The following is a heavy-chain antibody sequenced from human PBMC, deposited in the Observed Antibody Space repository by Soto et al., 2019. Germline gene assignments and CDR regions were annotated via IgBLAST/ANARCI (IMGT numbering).Heavy chain of an antibody. CDR1: GFTFSSYA. J-gene: IGHJ5*02. V-gene: IGHV3-23*01. D-gene: IGHD3-9*01. Sequence: GGSLRLSCAASGFTFSSYAMSWVRQAPGKGLEWVSAISGSGGSTYYADSVKGRFTISRDNSKNTLYLQMNSLRAEDTAVYYCAKDLSPLTGYYSNWFDPWGQGTLVTVSS. CDR2: ISGSGGST. CDR3: AKDLSPLTGYYSNWFDP.